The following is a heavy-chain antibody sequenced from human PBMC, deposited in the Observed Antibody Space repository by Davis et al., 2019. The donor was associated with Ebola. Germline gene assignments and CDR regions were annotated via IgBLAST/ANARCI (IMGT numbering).Heavy chain of an antibody. D-gene: IGHD3-10*01. CDR3: ARGRGSDY. V-gene: IGHV4-34*01. CDR1: GGSFSGYY. Sequence: SETLSLTCAVYGGSFSGYYWSWIRQPPGKGLEWIGEMNHSGSTNYNPSLKSRVTISVDTSKNQFSLKLSSVTAADTAVYYCARGRGSDYWGQGTLVTVSS. CDR2: MNHSGST. J-gene: IGHJ4*02.